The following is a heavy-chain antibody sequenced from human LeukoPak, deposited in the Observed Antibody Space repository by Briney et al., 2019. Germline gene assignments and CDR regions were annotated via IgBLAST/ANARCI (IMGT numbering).Heavy chain of an antibody. Sequence: GGSLRLSCTASGFTFSSHAMTWVRQAPGKGLEWVAYISSSGTGIYYADSVKGRFAISRDNAKNSVYLQMNSLRGEDTAVYHCAASYSETQLYYFDYWGQGNLVTVSS. CDR1: GFTFSSHA. CDR2: ISSSGTGI. J-gene: IGHJ4*02. CDR3: AASYSETQLYYFDY. D-gene: IGHD1-26*01. V-gene: IGHV3-48*01.